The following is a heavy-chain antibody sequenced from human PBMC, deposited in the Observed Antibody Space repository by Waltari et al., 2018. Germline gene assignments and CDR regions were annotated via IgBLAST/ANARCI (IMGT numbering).Heavy chain of an antibody. V-gene: IGHV1-69*05. Sequence: QVQLVQSGAEVKKPGSSVKVSCKASGGTFSSYAISWVRQAPGPGPEWMRGSIPNYGTAKYAQEFQGRVTNTRRTAIRTAYMEVSSLRSEDTAVYYCARGDFWSGYVKGMDVGGQGTTVTASS. CDR1: GGTFSSYA. D-gene: IGHD3-3*01. J-gene: IGHJ6*02. CDR3: ARGDFWSGYVKGMDV. CDR2: SIPNYGTA.